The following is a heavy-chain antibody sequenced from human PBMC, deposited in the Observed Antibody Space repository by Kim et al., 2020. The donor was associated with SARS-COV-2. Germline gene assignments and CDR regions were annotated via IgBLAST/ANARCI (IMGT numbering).Heavy chain of an antibody. CDR1: GGSFSGYY. V-gene: IGHV4-34*01. J-gene: IGHJ6*03. CDR3: ARGSITMIVVVITPYYYYYMDV. CDR2: INHSGST. D-gene: IGHD3-22*01. Sequence: SETLSLTCAVYGGSFSGYYWSWIRQPPGKGLEWIGEINHSGSTNYKPSLKSRVTISVDTSKNQFSLKLSSVTAADTAVYYCARGSITMIVVVITPYYYYYMDVWGKGTTVTVSS.